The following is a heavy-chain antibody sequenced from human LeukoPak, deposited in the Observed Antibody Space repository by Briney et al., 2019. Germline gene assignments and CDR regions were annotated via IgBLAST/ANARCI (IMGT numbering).Heavy chain of an antibody. V-gene: IGHV3-9*01. Sequence: GGSLRLSCAASGFTFDDYAMHWVRQAPGKGLEWVSGISWNSCSIGCADSVKGRFTISRDNAKKSLYLQMNSLRAEDTALYYCAKDRIAAGNWGQGTLVTVSS. CDR1: GFTFDDYA. J-gene: IGHJ4*02. CDR2: ISWNSCSI. D-gene: IGHD6-13*01. CDR3: AKDRIAAGN.